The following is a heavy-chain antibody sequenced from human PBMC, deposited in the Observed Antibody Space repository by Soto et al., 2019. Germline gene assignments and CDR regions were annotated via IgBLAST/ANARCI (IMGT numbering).Heavy chain of an antibody. V-gene: IGHV3-7*05. CDR1: GFIFRSYW. D-gene: IGHD4-17*01. J-gene: IGHJ4*02. Sequence: EVQLVESGGGLVQPGGSLRISCAASGFIFRSYWMSWVRQAPGKGLQWVANINPDGSAKYYEDSVKGRFTISRDNAKNSLYLQIDSLTTEDTAVYYCTKGHYGDGVGWGQGALVTVSS. CDR2: INPDGSAK. CDR3: TKGHYGDGVG.